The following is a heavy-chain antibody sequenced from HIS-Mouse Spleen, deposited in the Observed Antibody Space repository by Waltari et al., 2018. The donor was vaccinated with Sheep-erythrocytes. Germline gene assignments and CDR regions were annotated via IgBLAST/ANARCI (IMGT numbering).Heavy chain of an antibody. CDR3: ARVASGATFDY. CDR2: ISSSSSYI. V-gene: IGHV3-21*01. Sequence: EVQLVESGGGLVKPGGSLRLSYAASGFTFSSYSMNWVRQVPGKGLEWLSAISSSSSYIYYADSVKGRFTISRDNAKNSLYLQMNSLRAEDTAVYYCARVASGATFDYWGQGTLVTVSS. J-gene: IGHJ4*02. D-gene: IGHD1-26*01. CDR1: GFTFSSYS.